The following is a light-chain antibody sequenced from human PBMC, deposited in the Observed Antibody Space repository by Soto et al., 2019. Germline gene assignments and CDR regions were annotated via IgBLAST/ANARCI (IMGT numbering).Light chain of an antibody. CDR3: QQYNNWPLT. J-gene: IGKJ4*01. CDR1: QSVWSY. V-gene: IGKV3-15*01. CDR2: GAS. Sequence: EIVMTQSPGTLSVSPGERATLSCRASQSVWSYLAWYQQKPGQAPRLLVYGASTRATGIPARFTGSGSGTEFTLSVSSLQSEDFAVYYCQQYNNWPLTFGGGTRVEIK.